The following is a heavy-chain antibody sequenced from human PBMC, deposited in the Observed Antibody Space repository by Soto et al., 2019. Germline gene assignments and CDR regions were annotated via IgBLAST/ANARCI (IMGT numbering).Heavy chain of an antibody. CDR1: GYTFTSYY. CDR3: ARASSSPDYYYYGMDV. J-gene: IGHJ6*02. D-gene: IGHD6-6*01. CDR2: INPSGGST. V-gene: IGHV1-46*01. Sequence: GASVKVSCKASGYTFTSYYMHWVRQAPGQGLEWMGIINPSGGSTSYAQKFQGRVTMTRDTSTSTVYMELSSLRSEDTAVYYCARASSSPDYYYYGMDVWGQGTTVTVSS.